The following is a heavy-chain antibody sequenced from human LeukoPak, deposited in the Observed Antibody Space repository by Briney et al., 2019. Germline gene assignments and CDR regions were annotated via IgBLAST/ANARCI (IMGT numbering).Heavy chain of an antibody. Sequence: ASVKVSCKASGYPFSSYGFSWVRQAPGQGLEWMGWVSPKDGYTKYVQKFQTRVTMTMDTSTSTAHMELRSLRSDDTAVYYCARVDILNGYYFFDYWGQGTLVTVSS. CDR1: GYPFSSYG. J-gene: IGHJ4*02. D-gene: IGHD3-9*01. V-gene: IGHV1-18*01. CDR2: VSPKDGYT. CDR3: ARVDILNGYYFFDY.